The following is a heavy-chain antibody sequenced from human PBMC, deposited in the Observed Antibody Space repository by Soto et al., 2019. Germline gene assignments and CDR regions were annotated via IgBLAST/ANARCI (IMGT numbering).Heavy chain of an antibody. CDR1: GYTFTSYY. J-gene: IGHJ4*02. CDR2: INPSGGST. CDR3: AREVVGATHRLYFDY. V-gene: IGHV1-46*01. D-gene: IGHD1-26*01. Sequence: ASVKVSCKASGYTFTSYYMHWVRQAPGQGLEWMGIINPSGGSTSYAQKFQGRVTMTRDTSTSTVYMELSSLRSEDTAVYYCAREVVGATHRLYFDYWGQRTLVTVSS.